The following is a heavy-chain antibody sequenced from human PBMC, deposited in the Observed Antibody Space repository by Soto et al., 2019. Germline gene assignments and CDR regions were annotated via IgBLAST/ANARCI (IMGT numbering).Heavy chain of an antibody. Sequence: QVQLVESGGGVVQPGRSLRLSCAASGFTFSSYGMHWVRQAPGNGLEWVAVISYDGSNKYYADSVKGRFTISRDNSKNTLYLQMNSLRAEDTAVYYCAKDQGGTDLDYGMDVWGQGTTVTVSS. V-gene: IGHV3-30*18. CDR1: GFTFSSYG. J-gene: IGHJ6*02. CDR2: ISYDGSNK. D-gene: IGHD2-15*01. CDR3: AKDQGGTDLDYGMDV.